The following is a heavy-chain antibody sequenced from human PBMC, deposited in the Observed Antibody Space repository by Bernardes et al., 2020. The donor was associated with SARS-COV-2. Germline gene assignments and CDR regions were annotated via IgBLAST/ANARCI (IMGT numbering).Heavy chain of an antibody. CDR1: GCSISRYY. D-gene: IGHD6-19*01. Sequence: NLFPTRTVPGCSISRYYWSWIRPPPGKGLVWIGYVYYSGSTNYNPSLKNRVTISVDTSKNQFSLKLSSVTAADTAVYYCARAKADYSSGWYGPYYYNMDVWGQGTTVTVSS. V-gene: IGHV4-59*01. CDR2: VYYSGST. CDR3: ARAKADYSSGWYGPYYYNMDV. J-gene: IGHJ6*02.